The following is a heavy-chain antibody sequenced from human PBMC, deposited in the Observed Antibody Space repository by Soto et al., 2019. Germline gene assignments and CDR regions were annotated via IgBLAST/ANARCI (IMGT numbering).Heavy chain of an antibody. Sequence: SPTCTVSVCSIISTNYYWGWIRQPPGKGLEWIGSIHYSGNTYYSPSLKSRVTISVDTSKKQFSLKLSSVTAADTAVYYCARHSGGGIAIFGVATNWFDPWGQGTLVTVSS. CDR2: IHYSGNT. V-gene: IGHV4-39*01. D-gene: IGHD3-3*01. CDR3: ARHSGGGIAIFGVATNWFDP. J-gene: IGHJ5*02. CDR1: VCSIISTNYY.